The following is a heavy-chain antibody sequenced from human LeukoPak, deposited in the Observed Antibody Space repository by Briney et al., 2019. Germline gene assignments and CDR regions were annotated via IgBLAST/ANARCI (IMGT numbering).Heavy chain of an antibody. D-gene: IGHD3-22*01. V-gene: IGHV5-51*01. CDR3: ARPHGSSGYYLSY. CDR1: GYSFTSYW. CDR2: IYPDDSDT. J-gene: IGHJ4*02. Sequence: GESLKISCKGSGYSFTSYWIGWVRQMPGKGLEWMGIIYPDDSDTRYSPSFQGQVTISADKSISTAYLQWSSLKASETAMYYCARPHGSSGYYLSYWGQGTLVTVSS.